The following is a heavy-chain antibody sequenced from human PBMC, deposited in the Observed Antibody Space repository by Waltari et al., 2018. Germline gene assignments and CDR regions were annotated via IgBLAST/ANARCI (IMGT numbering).Heavy chain of an antibody. Sequence: QVQLVESGGGVVQPGRSLRLSCAASGFTFSSYVMHWVRQAPGKGLEWVAVISYDGSNKYYADSVKGRFTISRDNSKNTLYLQMNSLRAEDTAVYYCARGTYDILTGYYFDYWGQGTLVTVSS. CDR3: ARGTYDILTGYYFDY. D-gene: IGHD3-9*01. J-gene: IGHJ4*02. CDR1: GFTFSSYV. V-gene: IGHV3-30*01. CDR2: ISYDGSNK.